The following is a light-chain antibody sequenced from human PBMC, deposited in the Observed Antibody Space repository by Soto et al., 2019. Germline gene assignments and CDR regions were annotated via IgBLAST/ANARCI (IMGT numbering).Light chain of an antibody. Sequence: DVQMTQSPSSVSASVGDRVTITCRASQGISNYLTWHQQKPGKVPKVLTYAASTLQSGVPSRFSGSRSGSDFTLTISDLQPEDVATYYCQKYDSAPLTFGGGTKVDIK. CDR1: QGISNY. J-gene: IGKJ4*01. CDR3: QKYDSAPLT. CDR2: AAS. V-gene: IGKV1-27*01.